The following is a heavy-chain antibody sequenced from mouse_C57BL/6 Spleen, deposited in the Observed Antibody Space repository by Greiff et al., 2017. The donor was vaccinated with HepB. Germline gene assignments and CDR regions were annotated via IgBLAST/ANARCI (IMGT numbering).Heavy chain of an antibody. V-gene: IGHV5-12*01. CDR1: GFTFSDYY. Sequence: EVQGVESGGGLVQPGGSLKLSCAASGFTFSDYYMYWVRQTPEKRLEWVAYISNGGGSTYYPDTVKGRFTISRDNAQNTLYLQMSRLKSEDTAMYYCARQNLYYAMDYWGQGTSVTVSS. CDR2: ISNGGGST. J-gene: IGHJ4*01. CDR3: ARQNLYYAMDY.